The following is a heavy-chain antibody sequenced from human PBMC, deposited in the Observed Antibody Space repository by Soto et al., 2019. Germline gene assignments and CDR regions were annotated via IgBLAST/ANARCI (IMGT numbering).Heavy chain of an antibody. CDR1: GYSFTSDG. V-gene: IGHV1-18*01. CDR3: VRDRGVAATFPRDC. J-gene: IGHJ4*02. CDR2: ISAYNGNT. D-gene: IGHD6-19*01. Sequence: QVQLVQSGAEVEKPGASVKVSCKASGYSFTSDGISWVRRAPGQGLEWEGWISAYNGNTIYAQKLQGRVTMTTETSRSTAYMELTTLRPDDTGVYFCVRDRGVAATFPRDCWGQGTLVTVSS.